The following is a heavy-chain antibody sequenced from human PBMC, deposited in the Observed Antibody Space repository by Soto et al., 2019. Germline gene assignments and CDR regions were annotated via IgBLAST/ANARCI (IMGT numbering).Heavy chain of an antibody. V-gene: IGHV2-70*01. CDR1: GFSLSTSGMC. J-gene: IGHJ6*02. CDR3: ARGYRSGWYSYYYGMDV. D-gene: IGHD6-19*01. CDR2: IDWDDDK. Sequence: SGPTRVNPTQTLTLTCTFSGFSLSTSGMCVSWIRQPPGKALEWLALIDWDDDKYYSTSLKTRLTISKDTSKNQVVLTMTNMDPVDTATYYCARGYRSGWYSYYYGMDVWGQGTTVTVSS.